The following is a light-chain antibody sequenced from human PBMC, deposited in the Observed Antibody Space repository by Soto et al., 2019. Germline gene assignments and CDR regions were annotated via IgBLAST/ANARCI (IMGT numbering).Light chain of an antibody. CDR1: SSNIGAGYD. Sequence: QAVVTQPPSVSGAPGQRVTISYTGSSSNIGAGYDVHWYQQLPGTAPKLLIYGNSNRPSGVPDRFSGSKSGTSASLAITGLRAEDEADYYCQSYDSSLSGWVFGGGTKLTV. CDR2: GNS. V-gene: IGLV1-40*01. CDR3: QSYDSSLSGWV. J-gene: IGLJ3*02.